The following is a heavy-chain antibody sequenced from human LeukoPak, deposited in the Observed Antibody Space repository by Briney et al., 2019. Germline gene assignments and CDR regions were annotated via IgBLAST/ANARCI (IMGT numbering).Heavy chain of an antibody. D-gene: IGHD6-19*01. CDR1: GFTFSTFW. CDR3: ARVEQWLETNCDS. Sequence: GWSLRLSCATSGFTFSTFWMHWLRQAPGKGLVWVSRINHDGSSTNYAESVKGRFTISRDNAKNTLYLQMNSLRAEDTAIYYCARVEQWLETNCDSWGQRTLVIVSS. V-gene: IGHV3-74*01. CDR2: INHDGSST. J-gene: IGHJ4*02.